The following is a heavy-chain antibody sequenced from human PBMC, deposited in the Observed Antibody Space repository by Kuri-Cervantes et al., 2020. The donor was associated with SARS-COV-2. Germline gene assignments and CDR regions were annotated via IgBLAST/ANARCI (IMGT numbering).Heavy chain of an antibody. CDR2: VSYDGSNT. Sequence: GESLKISCAGSGFIFSSFGMHWVRQAPGKGLEWVAVVSYDGSNTYYADAVKGRFTISRDNTKYTLYLEMNRLRAEDTAVYYCAKPKGEYDFWSGFRIGSIVNWGQGTLVPVSS. CDR1: GFIFSSFG. D-gene: IGHD3-3*01. V-gene: IGHV3-30*18. J-gene: IGHJ1*01. CDR3: AKPKGEYDFWSGFRIGSIVN.